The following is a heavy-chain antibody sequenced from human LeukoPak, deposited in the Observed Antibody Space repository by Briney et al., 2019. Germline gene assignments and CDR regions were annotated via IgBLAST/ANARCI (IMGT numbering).Heavy chain of an antibody. CDR3: ASGEGIDP. V-gene: IGHV1-69*04. CDR2: IIPILGIA. CDR1: GGTFSSYA. Sequence: ASVKVSFKSSGGTFSSYAISWVRQAPGQGLEWMGRIIPILGIANYAQKFQGRVTITADKSTSTAYMELSSLRSEDAAVYYCASGEGIDPWGEGTLVTVSS. J-gene: IGHJ5*02.